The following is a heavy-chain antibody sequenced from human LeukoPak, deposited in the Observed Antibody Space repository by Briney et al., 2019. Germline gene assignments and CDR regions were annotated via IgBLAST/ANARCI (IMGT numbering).Heavy chain of an antibody. CDR2: FEPEDGET. V-gene: IGHV1-24*01. CDR3: ATWDPFVGATGEFDY. Sequence: ASVKVSCKVSGYTLTELSMHWVRQAPGKGLEWMGGFEPEDGETIYAQKFQGRVTMTEDTSTDTAYMELSSLRSEDTAVYYCATWDPFVGATGEFDYWGQGTLVTVSS. D-gene: IGHD1-26*01. CDR1: GYTLTELS. J-gene: IGHJ4*02.